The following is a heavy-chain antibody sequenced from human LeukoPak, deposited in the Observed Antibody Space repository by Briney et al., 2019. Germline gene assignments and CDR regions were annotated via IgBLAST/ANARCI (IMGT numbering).Heavy chain of an antibody. CDR1: GFIFSNYN. D-gene: IGHD2-2*01. J-gene: IGHJ4*02. CDR2: ISITSTYV. Sequence: GGSLRLSCGASGFIFSNYNMNWVRQAPEKGLEWVSSISITSTYVYYADSVKGRFTISRDNAKNSLHLQMNSLKAEDTAVYYCAGVPHYCSSTSCHFDYWGQGTLVTVSS. CDR3: AGVPHYCSSTSCHFDY. V-gene: IGHV3-21*01.